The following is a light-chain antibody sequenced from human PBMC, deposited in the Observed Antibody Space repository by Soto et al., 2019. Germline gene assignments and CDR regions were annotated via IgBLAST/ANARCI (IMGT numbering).Light chain of an antibody. Sequence: EIVLTQSPGTLSLSPGERATLSCRASQSVSSGYLAWYQQKPGQAPRLLIYGASSRATGIPDRFSGSGSGTDFTLTISRLEPEDFAVYYCQQYGSSQFTFGPGTKVDIK. J-gene: IGKJ3*01. CDR2: GAS. V-gene: IGKV3-20*01. CDR1: QSVSSGY. CDR3: QQYGSSQFT.